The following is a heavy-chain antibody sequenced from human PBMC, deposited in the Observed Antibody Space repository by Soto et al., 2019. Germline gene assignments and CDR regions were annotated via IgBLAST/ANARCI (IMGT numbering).Heavy chain of an antibody. Sequence: QVQLQESGPGLVKPSQTLSLTCTVSGGSISSGDYYWSWIRQPPGKGLEWIGYIYYSGGTYYNPSPTSRVTIAVHTAKNQFALKLSSVTAADTAVYYCARLVQLLQGRWFDPWGQGTLVTVSS. CDR3: ARLVQLLQGRWFDP. CDR1: GGSISSGDYY. V-gene: IGHV4-30-4*01. D-gene: IGHD2-15*01. CDR2: IYYSGGT. J-gene: IGHJ5*02.